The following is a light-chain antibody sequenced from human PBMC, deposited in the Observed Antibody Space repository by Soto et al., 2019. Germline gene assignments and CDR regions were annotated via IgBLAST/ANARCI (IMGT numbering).Light chain of an antibody. CDR1: SSDVGGYNY. CDR2: DVT. CDR3: CSYAGSYTPVV. J-gene: IGLJ2*01. Sequence: QSVLTQPRSVSGSPGQSVTISCTGTSSDVGGYNYVSWYQQHPGKAPKLMIYDVTKRPSGVPDRFSGSKSGNTASLTISGLQVEDEDDYYCCSYAGSYTPVVFGGGTKLTVL. V-gene: IGLV2-11*01.